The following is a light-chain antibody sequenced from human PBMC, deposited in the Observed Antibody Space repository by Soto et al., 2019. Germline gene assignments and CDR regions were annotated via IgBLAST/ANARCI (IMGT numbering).Light chain of an antibody. Sequence: DIQMTQSPSTLSASVGDRVTITCRASQSISSWLAWYQQKPGKAPKLLIYKASSLESGVPSRFSGSGSGTEFTLTIRSLQPDDFASYYCQQYNSYSYTFGQGTKLEIK. CDR3: QQYNSYSYT. CDR2: KAS. J-gene: IGKJ2*01. V-gene: IGKV1-5*03. CDR1: QSISSW.